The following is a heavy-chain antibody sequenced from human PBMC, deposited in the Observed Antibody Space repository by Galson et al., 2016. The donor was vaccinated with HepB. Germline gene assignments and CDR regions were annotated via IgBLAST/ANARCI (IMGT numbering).Heavy chain of an antibody. V-gene: IGHV3-9*01. CDR3: ARDDDYVWGTYRYTRTVPQYYFDY. CDR1: GFTFSDYA. D-gene: IGHD3-16*02. CDR2: LSWNSGRI. J-gene: IGHJ4*02. Sequence: SLRLSCAASGFTFSDYAMHWVRQAPGKGLEWVSGLSWNSGRIAYADSMKGRFTISRDNSKNTLYLQMNSLRAEDTAVYYCARDDDYVWGTYRYTRTVPQYYFDYWGQGTLVTVSS.